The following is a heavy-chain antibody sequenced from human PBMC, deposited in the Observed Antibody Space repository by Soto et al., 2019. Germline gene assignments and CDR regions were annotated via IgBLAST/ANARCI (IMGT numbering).Heavy chain of an antibody. J-gene: IGHJ5*02. CDR3: ARRSPRGAYNWFDP. Sequence: SETLSLTCAVYGGSFSGYYWSWIRQPPGKGLEWIGEINHSGSTNYNPSLKSRVTISVDTSKNQFSLKLSSVTAADTAVYYCARRSPRGAYNWFDPWGQGTLVTVSS. CDR2: INHSGST. CDR1: GGSFSGYY. V-gene: IGHV4-34*01. D-gene: IGHD1-26*01.